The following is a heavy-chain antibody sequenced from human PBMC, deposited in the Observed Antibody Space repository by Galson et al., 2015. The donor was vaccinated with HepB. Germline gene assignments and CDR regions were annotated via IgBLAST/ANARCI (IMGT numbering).Heavy chain of an antibody. CDR3: ARDRGYSSGLFRLDY. J-gene: IGHJ4*02. CDR1: GFTFNIFS. CDR2: INQDGNSK. V-gene: IGHV3-7*01. D-gene: IGHD3-10*01. Sequence: SLRLSCAASGFTFNIFSMSWVRQAPGKGLEWVANINQDGNSKYYVDSVKGRFSTSRDSAKNSLYLQMNSLRDEDTAVYYCARDRGYSSGLFRLDYWGQGTLVTVSA.